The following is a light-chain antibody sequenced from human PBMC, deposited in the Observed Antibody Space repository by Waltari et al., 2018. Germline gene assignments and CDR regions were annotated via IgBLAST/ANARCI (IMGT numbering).Light chain of an antibody. CDR3: CSYSHADTLI. CDR2: EAS. Sequence: QSALTQPASVSGSPGQSITISCPGSDSDVVTHHLSSGFQQHPGRAPKVIIYEASKRPSGISDRFSGSKSGNTASLTISGLQAEDEAHYYCCSYSHADTLIFGGGTKLTVL. V-gene: IGLV2-23*01. J-gene: IGLJ2*01. CDR1: DSDVVTHHL.